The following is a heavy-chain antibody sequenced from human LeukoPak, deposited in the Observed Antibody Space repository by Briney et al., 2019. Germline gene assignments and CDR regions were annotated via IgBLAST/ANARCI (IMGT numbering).Heavy chain of an antibody. V-gene: IGHV4-59*12. Sequence: SETLSLTCTVSGGSISSYYWSWIRQPPGKGLEWIGYIYYSGSTNYNPSLKSRVTMSVDTSKNQFSLKLSSVTAADTAVYYCARVGDYALKDWGQGILVTVSS. CDR1: GGSISSYY. J-gene: IGHJ4*02. D-gene: IGHD3-16*01. CDR2: IYYSGST. CDR3: ARVGDYALKD.